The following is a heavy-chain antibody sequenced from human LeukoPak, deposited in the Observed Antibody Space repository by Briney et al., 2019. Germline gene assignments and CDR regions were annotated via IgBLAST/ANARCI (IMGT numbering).Heavy chain of an antibody. CDR3: ARRRGGDYGMYYYYYMDV. J-gene: IGHJ6*03. Sequence: PSETLSLTCTVSGGLISISTYYWGWIRQPPGKGLEWIGSIYYSGTTHYNPSLKSRVTIAVDTSKNQFSLKLISVTTADTAVYYCARRRGGDYGMYYYYYMDVWGKGITVTVSS. CDR2: IYYSGTT. D-gene: IGHD4-17*01. V-gene: IGHV4-39*07. CDR1: GGLISISTYY.